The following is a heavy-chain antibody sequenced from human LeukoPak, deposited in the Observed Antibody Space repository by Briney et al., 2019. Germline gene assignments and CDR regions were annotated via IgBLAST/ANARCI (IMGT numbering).Heavy chain of an antibody. CDR3: ARGRGYSGYDSFDY. V-gene: IGHV3-21*01. D-gene: IGHD5-12*01. CDR2: ISSSSSYI. J-gene: IGHJ4*02. Sequence: GGSLRLSCAASGFTFSSYSMNWVRQAPGKVLEWVSSISSSSSYIYYADSVKGRFTISRDNAKNSLYLQMNSLRAEDTAVYYCARGRGYSGYDSFDYWGQGTLVTVSS. CDR1: GFTFSSYS.